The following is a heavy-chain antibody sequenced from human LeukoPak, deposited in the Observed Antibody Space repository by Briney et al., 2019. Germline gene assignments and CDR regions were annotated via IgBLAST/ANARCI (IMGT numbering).Heavy chain of an antibody. CDR1: GGSISSGDYY. CDR3: ARSPILEWSFDY. V-gene: IGHV4-30-4*08. Sequence: SQTLSLTCTVSGGSISSGDYYWSWIRQPPGKGLEWIGYIYYSGSTYYNPSLKSRVTISVDTSENQFSLKLSSVTAADTAVYYCARSPILEWSFDYWGQGTLVTVSS. CDR2: IYYSGST. D-gene: IGHD3-3*01. J-gene: IGHJ4*02.